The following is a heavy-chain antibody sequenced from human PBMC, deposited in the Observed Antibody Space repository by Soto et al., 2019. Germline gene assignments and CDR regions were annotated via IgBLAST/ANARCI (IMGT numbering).Heavy chain of an antibody. Sequence: PGGSLRLSCAASGFTFSSYSMNWVRQAPGKGLEWVSYISSSSSTIYYADSVKGRFTISRDNAKNSLYLQMNSLRAEDTAVYYCARPWSGYWSSWIDYWGQGTLVTVSS. CDR1: GFTFSSYS. CDR3: ARPWSGYWSSWIDY. CDR2: ISSSSSTI. J-gene: IGHJ4*02. V-gene: IGHV3-48*01. D-gene: IGHD3-3*01.